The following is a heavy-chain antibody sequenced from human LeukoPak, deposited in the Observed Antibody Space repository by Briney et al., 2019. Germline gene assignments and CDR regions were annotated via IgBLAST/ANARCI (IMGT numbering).Heavy chain of an antibody. V-gene: IGHV3-30-3*01. Sequence: PGRSLRLSCAASGFTFSNYDMHWVRQAPGKGLEWVAVISYDGNNKDFADSVKGRFTISRDNSKNTLYLQMYSLRAEDTAVYYCARGNNVLMVTGCFDYWGQGTLVTVSS. D-gene: IGHD2-21*02. CDR2: ISYDGNNK. CDR3: ARGNNVLMVTGCFDY. J-gene: IGHJ4*02. CDR1: GFTFSNYD.